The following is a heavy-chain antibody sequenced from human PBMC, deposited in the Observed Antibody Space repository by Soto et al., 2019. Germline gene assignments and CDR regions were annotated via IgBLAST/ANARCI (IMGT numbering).Heavy chain of an antibody. CDR1: GGTFSSYA. J-gene: IGHJ4*02. CDR3: ARDLMHNWNPFDY. CDR2: IIPIFGTA. Sequence: SVKVSCKASGGTFSSYAISWVRQAPGQGLEWMGGIIPIFGTANYAQKFQGRVTITADESTSTAYMELSSLRSEDTAVYYCARDLMHNWNPFDYWGQGTLVTVSS. D-gene: IGHD1-20*01. V-gene: IGHV1-69*13.